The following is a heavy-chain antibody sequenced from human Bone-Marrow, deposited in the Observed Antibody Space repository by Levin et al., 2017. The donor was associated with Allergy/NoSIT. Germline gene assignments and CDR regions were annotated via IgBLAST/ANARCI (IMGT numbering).Heavy chain of an antibody. D-gene: IGHD3-22*01. J-gene: IGHJ5*02. CDR1: GFTFSSYA. Sequence: GGSLRLSCAASGFTFSSYAMHWVRQAPGKGLEWVAVISYDGSNKYYADSVKGRFTISRDNSKNTLYLQMNSLRAEDTAVYYCARGHDSSGYWNWFDPWGQGTLVTVSS. V-gene: IGHV3-30*04. CDR2: ISYDGSNK. CDR3: ARGHDSSGYWNWFDP.